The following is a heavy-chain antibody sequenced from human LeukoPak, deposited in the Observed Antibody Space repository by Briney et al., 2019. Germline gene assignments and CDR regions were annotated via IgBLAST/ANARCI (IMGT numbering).Heavy chain of an antibody. V-gene: IGHV1-69*01. CDR1: GGTFSSYA. Sequence: SVKVPCKASGGTFSSYAISWVRQAPGQGLEWMGGIIPIFGTANYAQKFQGRVTITADESTSTAYMELSSLRSEDTAVYYCARDGPGDSAYFDYWGQGTLVTVSS. CDR3: ARDGPGDSAYFDY. CDR2: IIPIFGTA. D-gene: IGHD7-27*01. J-gene: IGHJ4*02.